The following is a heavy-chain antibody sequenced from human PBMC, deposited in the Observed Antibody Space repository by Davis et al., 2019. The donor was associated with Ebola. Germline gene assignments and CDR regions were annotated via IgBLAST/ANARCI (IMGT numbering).Heavy chain of an antibody. CDR3: ARQGYCNSTSCNNWFDP. V-gene: IGHV5-51*01. Sequence: GESLKIPCKGSKYSFTNYWIGWVRQIPGKGLEWMGIIYPGDSDTRYSPSFQGQVTISVDKSISTAYLQWSSLKASDTAMYYCARQGYCNSTSCNNWFDPWGQGTLVTVSS. D-gene: IGHD2-2*01. CDR1: KYSFTNYW. CDR2: IYPGDSDT. J-gene: IGHJ5*02.